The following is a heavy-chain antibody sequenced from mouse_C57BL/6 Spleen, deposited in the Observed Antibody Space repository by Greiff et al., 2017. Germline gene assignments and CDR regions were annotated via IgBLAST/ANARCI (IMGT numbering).Heavy chain of an antibody. CDR2: IYPGSGST. J-gene: IGHJ1*03. V-gene: IGHV1-55*01. CDR1: GYTFTSYW. Sequence: VQLQQPGAELVKPGASVKMSCKASGYTFTSYWITWVKQRPGQGLEWIGDIYPGSGSTNYNEKFKSKATLTVDTSSSTAYMQLSSLTSEDSAVYDCARSTVVAKDGYFDVWGTGTTVTVSS. CDR3: ARSTVVAKDGYFDV. D-gene: IGHD1-1*01.